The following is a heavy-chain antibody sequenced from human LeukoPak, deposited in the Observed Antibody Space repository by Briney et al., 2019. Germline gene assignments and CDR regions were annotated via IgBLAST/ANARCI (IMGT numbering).Heavy chain of an antibody. V-gene: IGHV4-59*02. CDR3: SEGYFEPFDH. CDR1: GASVSSSH. J-gene: IGHJ4*02. D-gene: IGHD2/OR15-2a*01. CDR2: LSYTGKT. Sequence: SETLSLTCVVSGASVSSSHWNWIRQLPGQGLEWIGCLSYTGKTDYNPSLTSRVTISLDTSKNQVSLKLRSVTAADTAVYYCSEGYFEPFDHWGQGTLVTVSS.